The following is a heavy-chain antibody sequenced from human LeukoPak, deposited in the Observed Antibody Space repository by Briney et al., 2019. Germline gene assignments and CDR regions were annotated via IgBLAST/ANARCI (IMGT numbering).Heavy chain of an antibody. CDR1: GYTFTSYG. V-gene: IGHV1-24*01. D-gene: IGHD2-15*01. Sequence: ASVKVSCKASGYTFTSYGISWVRQAPGKGLEWMGGFDPEDGETIYAQKFQGRVTMTEDTSTDTAYMELSSLRSEDTAVYYCATVGYCSGGSCYQGWFDPWGQGTLVTVSS. CDR3: ATVGYCSGGSCYQGWFDP. CDR2: FDPEDGET. J-gene: IGHJ5*02.